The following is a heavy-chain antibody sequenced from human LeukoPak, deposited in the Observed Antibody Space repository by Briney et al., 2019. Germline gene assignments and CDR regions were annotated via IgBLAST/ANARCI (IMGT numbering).Heavy chain of an antibody. Sequence: GGSLRLSCAASGFTFSSYAMNWVRQAPGKGQEWVSYISSSSSTIYYADSVKGRFTISRDNAKNSLYLQMNSLRAEDTAVYYCIAAAGTNFGYWGQGTLVTVSS. D-gene: IGHD6-13*01. CDR1: GFTFSSYA. CDR2: ISSSSSTI. J-gene: IGHJ4*02. CDR3: IAAAGTNFGY. V-gene: IGHV3-48*01.